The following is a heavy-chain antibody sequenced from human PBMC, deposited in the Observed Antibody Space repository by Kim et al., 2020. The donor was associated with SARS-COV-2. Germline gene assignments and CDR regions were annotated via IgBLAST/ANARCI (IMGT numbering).Heavy chain of an antibody. Sequence: SETLSLTCTVSGGSISSYYWSWIRQPPGKGLEWIGYIYYSGSTNYNPSLKSRVTISVDTSKNQFSLKLSSVTAADTAVYYCARHVLWSSSWSAFDIWGQGTMVTVSS. J-gene: IGHJ3*02. CDR2: IYYSGST. CDR1: GGSISSYY. V-gene: IGHV4-59*08. D-gene: IGHD6-13*01. CDR3: ARHVLWSSSWSAFDI.